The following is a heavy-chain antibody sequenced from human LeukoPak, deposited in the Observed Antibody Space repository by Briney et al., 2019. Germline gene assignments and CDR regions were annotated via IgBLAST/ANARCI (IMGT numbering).Heavy chain of an antibody. CDR2: INTIGST. CDR3: ARDCSGGICHSVPSYYFDY. J-gene: IGHJ4*02. CDR1: GDSISSYY. V-gene: IGHV4-4*07. D-gene: IGHD2-15*01. Sequence: SDTLSLTCIVSGDSISSYYWTWIRQPAGKGLEGIGRINTIGSTNYNPSLRSRVTISLDKSKNQFSLKLSSVTAAHTAVYYCARDCSGGICHSVPSYYFDYWGQGTMVTVSS.